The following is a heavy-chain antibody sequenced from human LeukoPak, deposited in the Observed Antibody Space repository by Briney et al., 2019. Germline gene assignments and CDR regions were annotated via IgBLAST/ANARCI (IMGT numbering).Heavy chain of an antibody. Sequence: SETLSLTCAVYGGSFSGYYWSWIRQPPGKGLEWIGEINHSGSTNYNPSLKSRVTISVDTSMNQFSLKLSSVTAADTAVYYCARDSRSSGWYRIDYWGQGTLVTVSS. CDR1: GGSFSGYY. V-gene: IGHV4-34*01. J-gene: IGHJ4*02. CDR2: INHSGST. D-gene: IGHD6-19*01. CDR3: ARDSRSSGWYRIDY.